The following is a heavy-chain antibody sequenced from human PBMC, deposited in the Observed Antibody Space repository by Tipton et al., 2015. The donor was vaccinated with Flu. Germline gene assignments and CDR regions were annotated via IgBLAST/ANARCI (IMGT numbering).Heavy chain of an antibody. CDR3: ARHERGVSTFP. V-gene: IGHV4-61*09. Sequence: LTCTVSGGSISSGSYFWGWIRQPAGEGLEWIGHISTSGSTNYNPSLKSRLTLSVDTSKHQFSLRLTSVTATDTALYYCARHERGVSTFPWGQGTLVTVSS. CDR1: GGSISSGSYF. D-gene: IGHD5/OR15-5a*01. J-gene: IGHJ5*02. CDR2: ISTSGST.